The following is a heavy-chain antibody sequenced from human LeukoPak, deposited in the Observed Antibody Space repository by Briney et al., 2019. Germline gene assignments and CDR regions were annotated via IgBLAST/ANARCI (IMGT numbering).Heavy chain of an antibody. V-gene: IGHV4-39*01. CDR1: GGSISSSSYY. Sequence: SETLSLTCTVSGGSISSSSYYWGWIRQPPGKGLEWIGSIYYTGSTYYNPSLRSRVTISEDTSKNQSSLRLSSVTAADTAVYYCAXRGDYGRSFDYWGQGTLVTVSS. CDR2: IYYTGST. D-gene: IGHD4-17*01. CDR3: AXRGDYGRSFDY. J-gene: IGHJ4*02.